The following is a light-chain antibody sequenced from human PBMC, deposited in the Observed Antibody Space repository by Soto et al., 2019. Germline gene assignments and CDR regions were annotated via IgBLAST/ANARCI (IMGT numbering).Light chain of an antibody. CDR2: AAS. CDR3: QHYGSSPPFT. J-gene: IGKJ3*01. CDR1: QSVSSGN. V-gene: IGKV3-20*01. Sequence: EVVLSQSPGTLSLSPGERATLSCRASQSVSSGNLAWYQQKPGQAPRLLIYAASSRVTGIPDRFSGSGSGTDFTLTISRLEPEDFAVYYCQHYGSSPPFTFAPGTKVDIK.